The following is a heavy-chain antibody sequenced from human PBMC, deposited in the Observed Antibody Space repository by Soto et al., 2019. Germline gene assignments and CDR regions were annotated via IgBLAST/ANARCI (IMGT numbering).Heavy chain of an antibody. CDR3: ARGIAARYPFDP. CDR1: GGSFSGSY. V-gene: IGHV4-34*01. J-gene: IGHJ5*02. CDR2: NKNRGST. Sequence: QVQLQQWGAGLLKPSEPLSLTFAVFGGSFSGSYWSWIRQPPGKGLEWIGENKNRGSTNYNPYLKSRVPISVGPSKHQFSLKMSSVTAADPAVYYCARGIAARYPFDPWGQGTLVTGSS. D-gene: IGHD6-6*01.